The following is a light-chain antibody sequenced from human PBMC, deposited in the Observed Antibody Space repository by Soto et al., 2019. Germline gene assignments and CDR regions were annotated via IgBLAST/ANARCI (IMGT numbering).Light chain of an antibody. V-gene: IGLV2-8*01. CDR2: EVR. J-gene: IGLJ2*01. Sequence: QSVLTQPPSASGSPGQSVTISCTGTSSDFVSWYQQHPGKAPKLMIYEVRKRPSGVPDRFSGSKSGNTASLTVSGLQADDEADYYCSSYGGSNNLVFGGGTKVTVL. CDR1: SSDF. CDR3: SSYGGSNNLV.